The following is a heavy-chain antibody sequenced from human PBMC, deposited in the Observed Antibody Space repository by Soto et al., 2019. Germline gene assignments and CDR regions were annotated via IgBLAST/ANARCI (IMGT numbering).Heavy chain of an antibody. V-gene: IGHV1-3*01. CDR3: ARDTGLSFNGGNFDY. CDR1: GYTFTSYA. J-gene: IGHJ4*02. D-gene: IGHD2-15*01. CDR2: INAGTGNT. Sequence: QVQLVQSGAEVKKPGASVKVSCKASGYTFTSYAMHGVRQAPGQGLEWVGWINAGTGNTKHSQKFQGRLTITRDPSASTGYMELSSLRSEDTAVYYCARDTGLSFNGGNFDYWGQGTLVTVSS.